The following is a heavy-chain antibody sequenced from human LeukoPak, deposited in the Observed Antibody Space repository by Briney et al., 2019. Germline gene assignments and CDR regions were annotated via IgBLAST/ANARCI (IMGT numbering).Heavy chain of an antibody. J-gene: IGHJ6*03. CDR1: GVNFGSYG. D-gene: IGHD3-3*01. CDR3: AKDDNWRGSYNYYYMDV. Sequence: GGSLRLSCAASGVNFGSYGMHWVRQAPGKGLEWVAVIWYDGSSEQYADSVRGRFTVSRDNSRDTLYLQMNSLRAEDTAVYYCAKDDNWRGSYNYYYMDVWGKGTSVTVSS. CDR2: IWYDGSSE. V-gene: IGHV3-33*06.